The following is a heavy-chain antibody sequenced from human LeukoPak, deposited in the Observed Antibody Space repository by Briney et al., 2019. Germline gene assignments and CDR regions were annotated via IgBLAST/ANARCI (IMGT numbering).Heavy chain of an antibody. CDR2: IYHSGST. CDR3: ARGTYYYYDSSGYWYYFDY. CDR1: GYSISSGYY. J-gene: IGHJ4*02. Sequence: SETLSLTCTVSGYSISSGYYWGWIRQPPGKGLEWIGSIYHSGSTYYNPSLKSRVTISVDTSKNQFSLKLSSVTAADTAVYYCARGTYYYYDSSGYWYYFDYWGQGTLVTVSS. V-gene: IGHV4-38-2*02. D-gene: IGHD3-22*01.